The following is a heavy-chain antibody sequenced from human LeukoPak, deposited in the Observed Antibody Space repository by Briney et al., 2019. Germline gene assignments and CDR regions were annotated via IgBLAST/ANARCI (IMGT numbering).Heavy chain of an antibody. V-gene: IGHV4-59*01. CDR3: ARVPLSYDSSGYINWFDP. CDR1: GGSISSYY. J-gene: IGHJ5*02. D-gene: IGHD3-22*01. CDR2: IYYSGST. Sequence: KTSETLSLTCTVSGGSISSYYWSWIRQPPGKGLEWIGYIYYSGSTNYNPSLKSRVTISVDTSKNQFSLKLSSVTAADTAVYYCARVPLSYDSSGYINWFDPWGQGTLVTVSS.